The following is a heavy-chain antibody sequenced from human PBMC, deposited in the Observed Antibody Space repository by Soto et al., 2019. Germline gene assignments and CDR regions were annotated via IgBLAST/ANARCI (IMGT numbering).Heavy chain of an antibody. CDR1: GFTFSRYW. CDR3: ARGDTPMITGMDSFDI. D-gene: IGHD5-18*01. CDR2: IKQDGTEK. Sequence: PGGSLRLSCAASGFTFSRYWMNWVRQAPGKGLEWVANIKQDGTEKNYVDSVKGRFTISRDNARKSLYPQMDSLRAEDTAVYFCARGDTPMITGMDSFDIWGQGTMVTVSS. J-gene: IGHJ3*02. V-gene: IGHV3-7*01.